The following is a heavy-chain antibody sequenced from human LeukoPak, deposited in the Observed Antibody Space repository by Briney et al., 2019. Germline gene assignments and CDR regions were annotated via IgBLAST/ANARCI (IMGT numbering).Heavy chain of an antibody. CDR3: ARDPYDSSGYYQIFDF. CDR2: ISTSGNYM. V-gene: IGHV3-21*01. CDR1: GFTFSSYS. J-gene: IGHJ4*02. D-gene: IGHD3-22*01. Sequence: PGGSLRLSCEASGFTFSSYSMNWVRQAPGKGLEWVSSISTSGNYMYYADSVKGRFTISRDNAKNSVSLQMNSLSAEDTALYYCARDPYDSSGYYQIFDFWGQGTLVTVSS.